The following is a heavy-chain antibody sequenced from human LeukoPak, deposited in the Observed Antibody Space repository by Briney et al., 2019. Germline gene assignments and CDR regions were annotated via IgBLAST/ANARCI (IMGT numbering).Heavy chain of an antibody. J-gene: IGHJ4*02. CDR2: INHSGST. CDR1: GGSFSGYY. V-gene: IGHV4-34*01. CDR3: VRGVPRSGLYMSTSY. Sequence: PSETLSLTCAVYGGSFSGYYWSWIRQPPGKGLEWIGEINHSGSTNYNPSLKSRVTISVDTSKNQVSLKLSSVTAADTAVYYCVRGVPRSGLYMSTSYWGQGTLVTVSS. D-gene: IGHD6-19*01.